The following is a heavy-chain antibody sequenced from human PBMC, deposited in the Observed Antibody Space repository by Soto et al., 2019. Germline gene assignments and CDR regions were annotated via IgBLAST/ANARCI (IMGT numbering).Heavy chain of an antibody. Sequence: EVPLLESGGGLVQTGGSLRLSCVAYTFTLSSYGMTWVRQAPGKGLEWVSSISPSGGDTYYADSVKGRVTISRDNPINSLYLQMDSLRLEDTALYYCSSGWGSPDPWGQGTLVTVSS. CDR1: TFTLSSYG. J-gene: IGHJ5*02. CDR3: SSGWGSPDP. D-gene: IGHD6-19*01. CDR2: ISPSGGDT. V-gene: IGHV3-23*01.